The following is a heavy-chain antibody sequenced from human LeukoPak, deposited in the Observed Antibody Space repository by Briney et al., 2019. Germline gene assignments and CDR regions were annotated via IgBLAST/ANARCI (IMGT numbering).Heavy chain of an antibody. CDR3: ARDPSDY. Sequence: GGSLRLSCAASGFTFSDYSMNWVRQAPGKGLEWVSFISSTTNTIYYADSVKGRFTISRDNAKNSLYLQMNSLRDEDTAVYYCARDPSDYWGQGTLVTVSS. CDR1: GFTFSDYS. V-gene: IGHV3-48*02. CDR2: ISSTTNTI. J-gene: IGHJ4*02.